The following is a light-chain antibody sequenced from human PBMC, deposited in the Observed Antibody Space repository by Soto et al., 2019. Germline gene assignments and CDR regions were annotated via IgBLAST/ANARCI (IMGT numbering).Light chain of an antibody. Sequence: DIVMTQSPDSLAVSLGERDTINCKSSQSVLYSSNNKNYLAWYQQKPGQPPKLLIYWASTRESGVPDRFSGSGPGTDFTLTISSLQADDGAVYFCQQYYSTPVTFGGGTKVEIK. J-gene: IGKJ4*01. CDR2: WAS. V-gene: IGKV4-1*01. CDR1: QSVLYSSNNKNY. CDR3: QQYYSTPVT.